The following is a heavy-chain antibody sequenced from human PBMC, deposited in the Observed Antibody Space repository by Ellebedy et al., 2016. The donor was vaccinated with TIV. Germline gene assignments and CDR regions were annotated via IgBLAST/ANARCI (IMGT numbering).Heavy chain of an antibody. V-gene: IGHV3-23*01. CDR1: GFTFSSYA. J-gene: IGHJ4*02. CDR2: SNGSGGST. D-gene: IGHD6-19*01. Sequence: PGGSLRLSCAASGFTFSSYAMSWVRQAPGKGLEWVSTSNGSGGSTYYADSVKGRFTISRDNSKNTLYLQMHSLSAEDTALYYCAKATGERSGYYFDYWGQGTLVTISS. CDR3: AKATGERSGYYFDY.